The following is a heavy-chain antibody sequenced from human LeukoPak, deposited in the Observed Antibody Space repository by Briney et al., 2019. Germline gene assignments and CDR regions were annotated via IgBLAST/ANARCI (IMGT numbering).Heavy chain of an antibody. CDR1: GGSINSYY. Sequence: SETLSLTCTVSGGSINSYYWSWIRQPPGKGLEWIGYISYSGSTNYNPSLKSRVTISVDTSKNQFSLKLSSVTAADTAVFYCARARTLYSYIDYWGQGTLVTVSS. J-gene: IGHJ4*02. D-gene: IGHD2-2*02. CDR2: ISYSGST. CDR3: ARARTLYSYIDY. V-gene: IGHV4-59*01.